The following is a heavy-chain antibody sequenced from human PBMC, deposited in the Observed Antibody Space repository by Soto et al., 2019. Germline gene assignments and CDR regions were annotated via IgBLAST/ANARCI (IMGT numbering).Heavy chain of an antibody. CDR1: GGTFSSYA. CDR3: AGDSNYGGNWFDP. CDR2: IIPIFGTA. Sequence: SVTVSCKSSGGTFSSYAISWVRQAPGQGLEWMGGIIPIFGTANYAQKFQGRVTITADESTSTAYMELSSLRSEDTAVYYCAGDSNYGGNWFDPWGQGTLVTVSS. J-gene: IGHJ5*02. V-gene: IGHV1-69*13. D-gene: IGHD4-17*01.